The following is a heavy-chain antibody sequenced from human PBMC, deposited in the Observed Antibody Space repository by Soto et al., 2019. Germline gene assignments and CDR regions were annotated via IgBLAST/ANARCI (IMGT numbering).Heavy chain of an antibody. D-gene: IGHD3-16*01. CDR3: ARRGAPPYYYYGLDV. J-gene: IGHJ6*02. Sequence: QVQLVQSGPEVKKPGASVKVSCKASGYTFIKYGITWVRQAPGQGLEWMGWINAYNGETNYAQKLQGRVTMTTATSTSTAYMELKSLQSDDTAVYYCARRGAPPYYYYGLDVWGQGTTVTVSS. V-gene: IGHV1-18*01. CDR2: INAYNGET. CDR1: GYTFIKYG.